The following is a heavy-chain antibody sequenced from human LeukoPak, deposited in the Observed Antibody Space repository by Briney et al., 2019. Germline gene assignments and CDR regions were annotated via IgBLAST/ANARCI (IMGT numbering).Heavy chain of an antibody. J-gene: IGHJ3*02. CDR3: ARPGRADAFDI. Sequence: GGSLRLSCAASGFTFSNYWMSWVRQAPGKGLEWVANIKQDGSEKHYVHSVKGRFTIFRDNAKNSLYLQMNSLRAEDTAVYYCARPGRADAFDIWGQGTMVTVSS. CDR2: IKQDGSEK. V-gene: IGHV3-7*04. CDR1: GFTFSNYW.